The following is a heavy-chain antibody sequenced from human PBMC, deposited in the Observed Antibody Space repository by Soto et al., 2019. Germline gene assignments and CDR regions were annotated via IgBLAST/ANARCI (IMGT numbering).Heavy chain of an antibody. V-gene: IGHV5-10-1*01. Sequence: GESLKISCKGSGYSFTTYWIAWVRQMPGKGLEWMGKIDPRDSYTNYSPSFQGHVTISADKSISTAYLQWSSLKASDTAMYYCARQYDFWSGSNYYYDMDVWGQGTTVTAP. J-gene: IGHJ6*02. CDR1: GYSFTTYW. CDR2: IDPRDSYT. CDR3: ARQYDFWSGSNYYYDMDV. D-gene: IGHD3-3*01.